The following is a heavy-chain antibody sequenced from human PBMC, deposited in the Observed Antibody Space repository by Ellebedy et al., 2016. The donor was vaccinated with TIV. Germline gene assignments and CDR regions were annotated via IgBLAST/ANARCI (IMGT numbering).Heavy chain of an antibody. D-gene: IGHD6-13*01. CDR2: ISYDGSNK. V-gene: IGHV3-30-3*01. J-gene: IGHJ4*02. CDR3: ARLDSSSWYMGYYFDY. CDR1: GFTFSSYA. Sequence: GGSLRLSCAASGFTFSSYAMHWVRQAPGKGLEWVAVISYDGSNKYYADSVKGRVTISRDNSKNTLYLQMNSLRAEDTAVFYCARLDSSSWYMGYYFDYWGQGTLVTVSS.